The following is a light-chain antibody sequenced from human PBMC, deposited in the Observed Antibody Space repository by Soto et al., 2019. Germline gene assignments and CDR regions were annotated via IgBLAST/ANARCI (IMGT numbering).Light chain of an antibody. V-gene: IGLV2-14*01. Sequence: QSVLTQPASVSGSPGQSITISCTGTSSDVGGYNYVSWYQQHPGKAPKLMIYEVSNRPSGVSNRFSGSKSGSPASLTISGLQAEDEADYYCSSYTSSSLPVFGGGTKLTVL. CDR2: EVS. CDR1: SSDVGGYNY. J-gene: IGLJ2*01. CDR3: SSYTSSSLPV.